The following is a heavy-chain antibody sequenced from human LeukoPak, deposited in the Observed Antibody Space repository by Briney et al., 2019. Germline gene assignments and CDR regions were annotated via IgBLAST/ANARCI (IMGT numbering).Heavy chain of an antibody. CDR3: ARDPGYSYGYDGVYFDY. Sequence: ASVKVSCKASGYTFTSYYMHWVRQAPGQGLEWMGLINPSGGSTSYAQKFQGRVTMTRDMSTSTVYMELSSLRSEDTAVYYCARDPGYSYGYDGVYFDYWGQGTLVTVSS. CDR1: GYTFTSYY. D-gene: IGHD5-18*01. V-gene: IGHV1-46*01. J-gene: IGHJ4*02. CDR2: INPSGGST.